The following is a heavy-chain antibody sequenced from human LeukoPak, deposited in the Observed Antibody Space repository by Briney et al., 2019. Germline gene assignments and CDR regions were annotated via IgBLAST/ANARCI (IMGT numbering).Heavy chain of an antibody. D-gene: IGHD1-26*01. Sequence: GGSLRLSCADSGLTISNNWMSWVRQAPGKGLEWVANIKLDGSEQYYVDSVMGRFTISRDNGKNFLYLQMNSLRAEDTAVYYCAKSGGFFDTWGQGTLVTVSS. V-gene: IGHV3-7*01. CDR1: GLTISNNW. J-gene: IGHJ5*02. CDR2: IKLDGSEQ. CDR3: AKSGGFFDT.